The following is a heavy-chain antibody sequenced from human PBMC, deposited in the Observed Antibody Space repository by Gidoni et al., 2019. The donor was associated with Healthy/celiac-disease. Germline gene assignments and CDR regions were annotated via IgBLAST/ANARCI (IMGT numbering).Heavy chain of an antibody. V-gene: IGHV4-59*08. Sequence: QVQLQESGPGLVQPSETLSLPCPVSGGSISSYSWSWIRQPPGKGLEWIGYIYDSGSTNYNPSLKSRVTISVDTSKNQFSLKLSSVTAADTAVYYCAGSGVTNLDYWGQGTLSPSPQ. J-gene: IGHJ4*02. CDR2: IYDSGST. CDR3: AGSGVTNLDY. CDR1: GGSISSYS. D-gene: IGHD2-21*02.